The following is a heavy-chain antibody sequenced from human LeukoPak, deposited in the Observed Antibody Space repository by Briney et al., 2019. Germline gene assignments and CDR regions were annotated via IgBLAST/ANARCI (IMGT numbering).Heavy chain of an antibody. V-gene: IGHV3-30-3*01. CDR1: GFTFSSYA. Sequence: PGGSLRLSCAASGFTFSSYAMHWVRQAPGKGLEWVAVISYDGSNKYYADSVKGRFTISRDNSKNTLYLQMNSLRAEDTAVYYCARDRRDGYNRANAFDIWGQGTMVTVSS. CDR2: ISYDGSNK. CDR3: ARDRRDGYNRANAFDI. D-gene: IGHD5-24*01. J-gene: IGHJ3*02.